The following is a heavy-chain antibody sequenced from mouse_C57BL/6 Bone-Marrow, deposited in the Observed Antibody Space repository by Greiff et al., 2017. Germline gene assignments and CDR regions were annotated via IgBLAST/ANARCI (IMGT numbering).Heavy chain of an antibody. J-gene: IGHJ2*01. CDR2: IDPANGNT. V-gene: IGHV14-3*01. D-gene: IGHD2-3*01. CDR1: GFNIKNTY. CDR3: ALIYDGYYGGYYFDY. Sequence: VQLQQSVAELVRPGASVKLSCTASGFNIKNTYMHWVKQRPEQGLEWIGRIDPANGNTKYATKFQGKATITADTSSNTAYLQLSSLTSEDTAIYYCALIYDGYYGGYYFDYWGQGTTLTVSS.